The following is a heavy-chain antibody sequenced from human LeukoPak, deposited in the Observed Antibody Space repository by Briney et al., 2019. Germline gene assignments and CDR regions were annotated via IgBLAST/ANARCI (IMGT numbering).Heavy chain of an antibody. D-gene: IGHD6-6*01. Sequence: ASVKVSCKASGYTFTSYAMHWVRQAPGQRLEWMGWINAGNGNTKYSQKFQGRVTITRDTSACTAYMELSSLRSEDTAVYYCASPQAIAAPLSTYYYYGMDVWGQGTTVTVSS. V-gene: IGHV1-3*01. CDR2: INAGNGNT. CDR1: GYTFTSYA. CDR3: ASPQAIAAPLSTYYYYGMDV. J-gene: IGHJ6*02.